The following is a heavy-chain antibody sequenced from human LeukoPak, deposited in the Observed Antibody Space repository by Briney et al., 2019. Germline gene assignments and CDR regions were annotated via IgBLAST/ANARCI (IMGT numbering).Heavy chain of an antibody. D-gene: IGHD3-16*02. CDR3: ARGRDDYVWGSYRHKNWYFDL. Sequence: SETLSLTCIVSGGSIRSYYWSWIRQPPGKGLEWIGYIYDSGTTNYNPSLKSRVTISLDTSKNQFSLKLSSVTAADTAVYYCARGRDDYVWGSYRHKNWYFDLWGRGTVVTVSS. CDR1: GGSIRSYY. J-gene: IGHJ2*01. V-gene: IGHV4-59*01. CDR2: IYDSGTT.